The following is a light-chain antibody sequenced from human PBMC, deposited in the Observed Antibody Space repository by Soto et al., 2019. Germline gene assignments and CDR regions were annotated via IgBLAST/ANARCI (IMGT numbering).Light chain of an antibody. J-gene: IGKJ4*01. CDR3: QYLNSFTLT. CDR1: QGISSY. Sequence: AILMTQSPSSLSASTGDRVTITCGASQGISSYLAWYQQKPGKAPKLLIYAASTLQSGVPSRFRGSGSGTDLTITISSMQNEDFETYYCQYLNSFTLTFGGGTKVDIK. V-gene: IGKV1-8*01. CDR2: AAS.